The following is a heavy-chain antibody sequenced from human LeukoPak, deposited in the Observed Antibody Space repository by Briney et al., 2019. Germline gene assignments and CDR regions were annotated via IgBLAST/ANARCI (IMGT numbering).Heavy chain of an antibody. CDR2: IYASGST. CDR3: ARGDDFWSGYSY. J-gene: IGHJ4*02. V-gene: IGHV4-4*07. D-gene: IGHD3-3*01. Sequence: SETLSLTCTVSGGSISSYSWNWIRQPAGKGLEWIGRIYASGSTNYNPSLKSRVTMSVDTSMNQFSLKLSSVTAADTAVYYCARGDDFWSGYSYWGQGTLVTVSS. CDR1: GGSISSYS.